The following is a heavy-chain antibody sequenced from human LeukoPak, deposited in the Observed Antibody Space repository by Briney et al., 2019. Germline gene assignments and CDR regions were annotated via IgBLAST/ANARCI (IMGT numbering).Heavy chain of an antibody. CDR1: GFTFSSYE. D-gene: IGHD3-10*01. CDR2: ISSSGSTI. Sequence: PGGSLRLSCAASGFTFSSYEMNWVRQAPGKGLEWFSYISSSGSTIYYADSVKGRFTISRDNAKHSLYLQMNSLRADDTAVYYCARVNTVWFGFDPWGQGTLVTVPS. CDR3: ARVNTVWFGFDP. J-gene: IGHJ5*02. V-gene: IGHV3-48*03.